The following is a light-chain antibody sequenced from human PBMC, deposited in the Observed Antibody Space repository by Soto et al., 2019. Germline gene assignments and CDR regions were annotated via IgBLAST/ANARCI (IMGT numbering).Light chain of an antibody. CDR1: SSDVGGYNS. V-gene: IGLV2-8*01. J-gene: IGLJ2*01. Sequence: QSALTQPPSASGSPGQSVTISCTGTSSDVGGYNSVSWYQQHPGKAPKLMIYEVSKRPSGVPDRFSASKSDNTASLTVSGLLAEDEADYFCSSYGGSKNLVFGGGTKLTVL. CDR2: EVS. CDR3: SSYGGSKNLV.